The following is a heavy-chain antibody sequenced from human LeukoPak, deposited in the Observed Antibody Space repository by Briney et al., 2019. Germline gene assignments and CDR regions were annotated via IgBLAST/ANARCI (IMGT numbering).Heavy chain of an antibody. CDR1: GFTFYDYD. CDR3: ARPFGQLSSSYFDY. CDR2: INWNGGTT. V-gene: IGHV3-20*04. D-gene: IGHD3-10*01. J-gene: IGHJ4*02. Sequence: GGSLRLSCAASGFTFYDYDMNWVRQAPGKGLEWVSRINWNGGTTNYADSVKGRFTISRDNAKNSLYLQMNSLRAEDTALYYCARPFGQLSSSYFDYWGQGTLVTVSS.